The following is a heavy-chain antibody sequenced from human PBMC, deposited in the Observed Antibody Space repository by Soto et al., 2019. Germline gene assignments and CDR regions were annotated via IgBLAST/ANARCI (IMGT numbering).Heavy chain of an antibody. J-gene: IGHJ4*02. CDR2: INPNSGGT. D-gene: IGHD3-22*01. CDR3: ARAASSYYYDSSGYRKGFDY. V-gene: IGHV1-2*02. CDR1: GYTFTGYY. Sequence: EASVKVSFKASGYTFTGYYMPWVRQATGQGLEWMGWINPNSGGTNYAQKFQGRVTMTRDTSISTAYMELSRLRSDDTAVYYCARAASSYYYDSSGYRKGFDYWGQGTMVTVSS.